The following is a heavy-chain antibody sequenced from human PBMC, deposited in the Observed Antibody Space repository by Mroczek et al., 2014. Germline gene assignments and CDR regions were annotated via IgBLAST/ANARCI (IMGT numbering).Heavy chain of an antibody. Sequence: QVQLQQWGAGLLKPSETLSLTCAVYGGSFSGYYWSWIRQPPGKGLEWIGEINHSGSTNYNPSLKSRVTISVDTSKNQFSLKLSSVTAADTAVYYCARAELSLYSSSWYPVYFDYWGQGTLVTVSS. CDR2: INHSGST. D-gene: IGHD6-13*01. V-gene: IGHV4-34*01. CDR3: ARAELSLYSSSWYPVYFDY. CDR1: GGSFSGYY. J-gene: IGHJ4*02.